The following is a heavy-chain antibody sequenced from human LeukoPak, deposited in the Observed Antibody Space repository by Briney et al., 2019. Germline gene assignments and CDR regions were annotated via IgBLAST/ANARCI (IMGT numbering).Heavy chain of an antibody. V-gene: IGHV3-7*01. Sequence: GGSLRLSCAASGFTFSSYWMSWVRQAPGKGLEWVANIKRDGSEKYYVDSVKGRFTISRDNAKNSLYLQMNSLRAEDTAVYYCARDRSYYDFWNPAGGGVVWGKGTTVTVSS. J-gene: IGHJ6*04. D-gene: IGHD3-3*01. CDR3: ARDRSYYDFWNPAGGGVV. CDR1: GFTFSSYW. CDR2: IKRDGSEK.